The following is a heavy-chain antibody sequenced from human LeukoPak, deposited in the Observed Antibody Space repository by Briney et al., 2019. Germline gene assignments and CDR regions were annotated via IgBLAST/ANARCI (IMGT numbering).Heavy chain of an antibody. CDR1: GFTFDDYA. V-gene: IGHV3-9*01. Sequence: PGGSLRLSCAASGFTFDDYAMHWVRQAPGKGLEWVSGISWNSGSIGYADSVKGRFTISRDNAKNSLYLQMNSLRAEDTALYYCAKGSYYYDSSGYVYYFGYWGQGTLVTVSS. CDR3: AKGSYYYDSSGYVYYFGY. CDR2: ISWNSGSI. D-gene: IGHD3-22*01. J-gene: IGHJ4*02.